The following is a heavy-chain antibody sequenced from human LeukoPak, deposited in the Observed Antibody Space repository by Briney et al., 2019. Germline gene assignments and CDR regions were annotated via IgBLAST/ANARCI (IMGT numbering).Heavy chain of an antibody. CDR1: GFTFTTYE. CDR2: ISGSGGAI. D-gene: IGHD2-2*01. J-gene: IGHJ4*02. CDR3: ARRYCSSTSCALDY. V-gene: IGHV3-48*03. Sequence: GGSLRLSCATSGFTFTTYEMNWVRQAPGKGLEWVSHISGSGGAIYYADSVKGRFTISRDNAKNSLYLQMSSLRVEDTAVYYCARRYCSSTSCALDYWGQGTLVTVSS.